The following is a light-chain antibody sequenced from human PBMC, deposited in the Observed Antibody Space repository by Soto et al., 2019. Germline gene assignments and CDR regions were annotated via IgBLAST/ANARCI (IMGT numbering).Light chain of an antibody. V-gene: IGKV1-39*01. CDR1: QSISSY. J-gene: IGKJ1*01. CDR2: AAS. CDR3: QQSYSTLWT. Sequence: DIQMTQSPCTLSASVGDEVTITCRASQSISSYLNWYQQKPGKAPKLLIYAASSLQSGVPSRFSGSGSGTDFTLTISSLQPEDFATYYCQQSYSTLWTFGQGTKVDIK.